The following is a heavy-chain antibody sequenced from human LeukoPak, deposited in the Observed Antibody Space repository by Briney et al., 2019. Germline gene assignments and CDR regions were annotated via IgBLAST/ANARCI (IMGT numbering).Heavy chain of an antibody. J-gene: IGHJ4*02. Sequence: PSVTLSLTCAVSGYSISRGYYWGWIRQPPGEGLEWIGSIYHSGSTYYKPSLESRFTISVDTSKNHFSLKLSSVTAADTAVYYCARDMYSGYDPSGIYDYWGQGTLVTVSS. CDR1: GYSISRGYY. V-gene: IGHV4-38-2*02. CDR3: ARDMYSGYDPSGIYDY. D-gene: IGHD5-12*01. CDR2: IYHSGST.